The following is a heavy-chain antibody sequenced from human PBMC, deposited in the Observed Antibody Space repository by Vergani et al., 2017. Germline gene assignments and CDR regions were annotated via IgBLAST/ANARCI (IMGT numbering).Heavy chain of an antibody. J-gene: IGHJ4*02. CDR3: ARGMYSSSWYSWTGVYYFDY. D-gene: IGHD6-13*01. CDR2: IKQDGSEK. V-gene: IGHV3-7*01. CDR1: GFTFSSYW. Sequence: EVQLVESGGGLVQPGGSLRLSCAASGFTFSSYWMSWVRQAPGKGLEWVANIKQDGSEKYYVDSVKGRFTISRDNAKNSLYLQMNSLRAEDTAVYYCARGMYSSSWYSWTGVYYFDYWGQGTLVTVSS.